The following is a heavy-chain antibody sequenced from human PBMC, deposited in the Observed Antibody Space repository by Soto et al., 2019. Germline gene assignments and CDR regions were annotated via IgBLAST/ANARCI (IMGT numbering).Heavy chain of an antibody. J-gene: IGHJ3*02. CDR2: ISGSGGST. CDR1: GFTFISYA. CDR3: AKNGHDFWSAFDI. Sequence: GGSLRLSCAASGFTFISYAMSWVRQVPGKGLEWVSTISGSGGSTYYADSVKGRFAISRDNSKNTLYLQMNSLRAEDTAVYYCAKNGHDFWSAFDIWGQGTMVTVSS. D-gene: IGHD3-3*01. V-gene: IGHV3-23*01.